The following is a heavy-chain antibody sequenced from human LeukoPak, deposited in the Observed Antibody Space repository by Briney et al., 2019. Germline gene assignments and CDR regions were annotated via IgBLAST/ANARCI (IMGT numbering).Heavy chain of an antibody. CDR3: ATRILRFLEWEPTNYYYYYGMDV. CDR2: IIPIFGTA. V-gene: IGHV1-69*13. Sequence: ASVKVSCKASGGTFSSYAISWVRQAPGQGLEWMGGIIPIFGTANYGQKFQGRVTITADESTSTAYMELSSLRSEDTAVYYCATRILRFLEWEPTNYYYYYGMDVWGQGTTVTVSS. CDR1: GGTFSSYA. J-gene: IGHJ6*02. D-gene: IGHD3-3*01.